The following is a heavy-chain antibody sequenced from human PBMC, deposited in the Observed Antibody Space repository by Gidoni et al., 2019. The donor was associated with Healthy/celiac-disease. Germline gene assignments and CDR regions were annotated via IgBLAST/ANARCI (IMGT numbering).Heavy chain of an antibody. CDR3: AKNSVLGYSYDYFDY. CDR2: ISGSGGST. CDR1: GFTFSSYA. J-gene: IGHJ4*02. D-gene: IGHD5-18*01. V-gene: IGHV3-23*01. Sequence: EVQLLESGGGLVQPGGSLRLSCAASGFTFSSYAMSWVRQAPGKGLEWVSAISGSGGSTDYADSVKGRFTISRDNSKNTLYLQMNSLRAEDTAVYYCAKNSVLGYSYDYFDYWGQGTLVTVSS.